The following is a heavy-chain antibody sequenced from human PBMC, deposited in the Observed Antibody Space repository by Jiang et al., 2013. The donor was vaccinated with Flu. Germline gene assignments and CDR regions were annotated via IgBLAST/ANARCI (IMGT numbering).Heavy chain of an antibody. J-gene: IGHJ3*02. CDR3: ARQDGDTMVRGVIRDAFDI. V-gene: IGHV4-39*01. D-gene: IGHD3-10*01. CDR1: GGSISSSIYY. Sequence: GLVKPSETLSLTCSVSGGSISSSIYYWGWIRQPPGKGLEWIGTIYFSGTTYDNPSLKSRVTISVDTSKNQFSLKLNSVTAGDTAVYYCARQDGDTMVRGVIRDAFDIWSQGTMVTVSS. CDR2: IYFSGTT.